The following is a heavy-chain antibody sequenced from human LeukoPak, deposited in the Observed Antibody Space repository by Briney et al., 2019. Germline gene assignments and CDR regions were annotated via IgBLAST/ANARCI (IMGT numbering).Heavy chain of an antibody. D-gene: IGHD5-18*01. CDR1: GFTFSSYA. J-gene: IGHJ4*02. CDR3: TTGYGGDY. CDR2: IKSKTDGGTT. V-gene: IGHV3-15*01. Sequence: GGSLRLSCAASGFTFSSYAMSWVRQAPGKGLEWVGRIKSKTDGGTTDFPAPVKGRFTISRDDSKNTLYLQMNSLKTEDTAVYYCTTGYGGDYWGQGTLVTVSS.